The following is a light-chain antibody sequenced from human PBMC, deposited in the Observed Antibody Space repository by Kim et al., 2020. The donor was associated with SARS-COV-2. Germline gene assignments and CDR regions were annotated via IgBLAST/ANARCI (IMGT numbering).Light chain of an antibody. CDR3: SSYTSRSTWV. Sequence: QSALTQPASVSGSPGQSITISCTGTSSDVGDYNYVSWYQQHPGKAPKLMIYDVNKWPSGVSNRFSGSKSGNTASLTISGLQAEDEADYYCSSYTSRSTWVFGGGTQLTVL. CDR1: SSDVGDYNY. V-gene: IGLV2-14*03. CDR2: DVN. J-gene: IGLJ3*02.